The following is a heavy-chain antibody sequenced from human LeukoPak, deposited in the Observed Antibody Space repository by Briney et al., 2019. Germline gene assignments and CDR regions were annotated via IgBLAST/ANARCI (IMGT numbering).Heavy chain of an antibody. J-gene: IGHJ6*03. Sequence: GGSLRLSCAASGFTFGDYYMSWIRQDPGTGLEWVSYMSTTGKTIYYVDYVKGRFTISRDNAEKSLSLQMNSLRAEDTGTYYCARGRCGGDCYVTGSVYYYYYMDVWGKGTTVTVSS. CDR3: ARGRCGGDCYVTGSVYYYYYMDV. V-gene: IGHV3-11*04. CDR2: MSTTGKTI. CDR1: GFTFGDYY. D-gene: IGHD2-21*02.